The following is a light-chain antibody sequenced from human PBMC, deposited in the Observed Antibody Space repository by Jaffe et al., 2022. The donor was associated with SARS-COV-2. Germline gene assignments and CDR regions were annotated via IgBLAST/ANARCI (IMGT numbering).Light chain of an antibody. CDR2: EVD. CDR3: GSYAHINSWV. Sequence: QSALTQPPSASGSPGQSVTISCTGTSSDVGGYHYVSWYQHHPGKAPKLMIYEVDKRPSGVPDRFSGSKSGNTASLTVSGLQAEDEADYYCGSYAHINSWVFGGGTKLTVL. CDR1: SSDVGGYHY. V-gene: IGLV2-8*01. J-gene: IGLJ2*01.